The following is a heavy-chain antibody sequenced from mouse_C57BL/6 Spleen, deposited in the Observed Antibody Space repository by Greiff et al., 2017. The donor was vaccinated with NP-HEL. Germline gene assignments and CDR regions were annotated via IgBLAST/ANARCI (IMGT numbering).Heavy chain of an antibody. CDR1: GYTFTSYW. CDR3: ASHYYRRGLFDY. Sequence: QVQLQQPGAELVKPGASVKLSCKASGYTFTSYWMHWVKQRPGRGLEWIGRIDPNSGGTKYNEKFKSKATLTVDKPSSTAYMQLRSLTSEDSAVYYCASHYYRRGLFDYWGQGTTLTVSS. CDR2: IDPNSGGT. D-gene: IGHD1-1*01. V-gene: IGHV1-72*01. J-gene: IGHJ2*01.